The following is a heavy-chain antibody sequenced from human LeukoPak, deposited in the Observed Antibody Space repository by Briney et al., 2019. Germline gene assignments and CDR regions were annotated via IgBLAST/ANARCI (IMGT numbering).Heavy chain of an antibody. Sequence: SETLSLTCSVSGDSVSRSDCYWDWIRQPPGKGLEWIGTIYYSGRTYYSPSLKSRVTMSVGPSNNQFSLNLRSVTAADTAGYYSAKRLDYAATGSLKWGQGTLLSVSS. J-gene: IGHJ1*01. CDR3: AKRLDYAATGSLK. V-gene: IGHV4-39*01. CDR2: IYYSGRT. D-gene: IGHD4/OR15-4a*01. CDR1: GDSVSRSDCY.